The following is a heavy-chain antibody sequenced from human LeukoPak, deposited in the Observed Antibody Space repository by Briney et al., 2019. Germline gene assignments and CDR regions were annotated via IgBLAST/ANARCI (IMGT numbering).Heavy chain of an antibody. D-gene: IGHD3-16*02. CDR1: GFTFNNYW. Sequence: GSLRLSCAASGFTFNNYWMSWLRQPPGKGLEWIGSIYYSGSTYYNPSLKSRVTISVDTSKNQFSLKLSSVTAADTAVYYCAREPVWGSYRGPLDYWGQGTLVTVSS. CDR3: AREPVWGSYRGPLDY. J-gene: IGHJ4*02. V-gene: IGHV4-39*07. CDR2: IYYSGST.